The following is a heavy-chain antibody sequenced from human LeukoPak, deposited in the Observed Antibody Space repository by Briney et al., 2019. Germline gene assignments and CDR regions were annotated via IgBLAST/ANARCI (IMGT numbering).Heavy chain of an antibody. V-gene: IGHV3-30*02. CDR2: IRYDGTNK. CDR1: GLTFSTYG. CDR3: ARAQAYYYGSGSYYPGWIDY. D-gene: IGHD3-10*01. Sequence: GGSLRLSCAASGLTFSTYGIHWVRQAPGKGLEWVAFIRYDGTNKYFADSVKGRFTMSRDSSKNTLYLQMDSLRAEDTAVYYCARAQAYYYGSGSYYPGWIDYWGQGTLVTVSS. J-gene: IGHJ4*02.